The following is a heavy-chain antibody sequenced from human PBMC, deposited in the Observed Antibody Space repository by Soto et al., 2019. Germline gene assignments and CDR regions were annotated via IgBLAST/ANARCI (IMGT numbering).Heavy chain of an antibody. Sequence: SGPTLVKPTQTLTLTCTFSGFSLSTSGVGVGWIRQPPGKALEWLALIYWNDDKRYSPSLKSRLTITKDTSKNQVVLTMTNMDPVDTATYYCAHSAGYCSGGSCLIPSGSYAFDIWGQGTMVTVSS. CDR2: IYWNDDK. V-gene: IGHV2-5*01. CDR1: GFSLSTSGVG. J-gene: IGHJ3*02. CDR3: AHSAGYCSGGSCLIPSGSYAFDI. D-gene: IGHD2-15*01.